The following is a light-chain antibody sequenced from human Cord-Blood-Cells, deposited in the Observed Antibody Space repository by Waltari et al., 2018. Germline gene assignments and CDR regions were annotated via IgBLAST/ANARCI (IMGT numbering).Light chain of an antibody. J-gene: IGKJ2*01. CDR2: AAS. Sequence: DIQMTQSPSSLSASVRDRVTIPCRASQSISSYLNWYQQKPVKAPNLLIYAASTLQSGVPSMFSGSGSGTDFTLTSRSLQPEDFAAYYCQQSYSTPYTCGPGTKLEIK. CDR3: QQSYSTPYT. CDR1: QSISSY. V-gene: IGKV1-39*01.